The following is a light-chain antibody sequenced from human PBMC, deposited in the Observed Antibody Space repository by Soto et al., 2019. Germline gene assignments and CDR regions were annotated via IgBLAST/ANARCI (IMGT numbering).Light chain of an antibody. J-gene: IGKJ1*01. CDR1: QSVDSN. CDR2: GAS. V-gene: IGKV3-15*01. Sequence: VMCQSPATMSVSPGERITLAFRASQSVDSNFAWYHPKRGQAPGLLIYGASTRATGIPARFSGSGSGTEFTLTISSLQPDDFATYYCQQYNSYWTFGQGTKVDIK. CDR3: QQYNSYWT.